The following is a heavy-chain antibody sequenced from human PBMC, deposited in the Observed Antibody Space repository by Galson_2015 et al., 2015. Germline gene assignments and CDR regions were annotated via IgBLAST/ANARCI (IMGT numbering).Heavy chain of an antibody. V-gene: IGHV3-7*01. CDR3: ARDVEERGHFYYGMDV. D-gene: IGHD1-1*01. J-gene: IGHJ6*02. Sequence: SLRLSCAASGFTFSSYWMSWVRQAPGKGLEWVANIEQDGSEKYYVDSVKGRFTISRDNAKKSLYLQMNSLRAEDTAVYYCARDVEERGHFYYGMDVWGQGTTVTVSS. CDR1: GFTFSSYW. CDR2: IEQDGSEK.